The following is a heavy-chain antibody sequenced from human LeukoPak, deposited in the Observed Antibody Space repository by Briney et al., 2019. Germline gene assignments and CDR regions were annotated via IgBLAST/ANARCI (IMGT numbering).Heavy chain of an antibody. V-gene: IGHV1-2*02. J-gene: IGHJ4*02. Sequence: ASVKVSCEASGYTFTGHYIHWVRQAPGQGLEWMGWMNPNNGETIYAQNFQGRVTMTRDTSISTAYMDLTSLRSDDTAVYYCARVAFLPVPMSFFGYWGQGTLVTVSS. CDR1: GYTFTGHY. D-gene: IGHD2-2*01. CDR2: MNPNNGET. CDR3: ARVAFLPVPMSFFGY.